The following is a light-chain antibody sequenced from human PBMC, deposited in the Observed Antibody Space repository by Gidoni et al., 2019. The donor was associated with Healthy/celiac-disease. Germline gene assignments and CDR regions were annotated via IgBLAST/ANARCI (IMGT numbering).Light chain of an antibody. CDR1: SSNIGAGYY. CDR3: QSYDSSLSGSV. Sequence: QSVLTQPPSASGAPGQRVTISCTGSSSNIGAGYYVHWYQQLPGTAPKLLSYGNSNRPSGVPDRFSGSKSGTSASLAITGLQAEDEADYYCQSYDSSLSGSVFGGGTKLTVL. CDR2: GNS. V-gene: IGLV1-40*01. J-gene: IGLJ2*01.